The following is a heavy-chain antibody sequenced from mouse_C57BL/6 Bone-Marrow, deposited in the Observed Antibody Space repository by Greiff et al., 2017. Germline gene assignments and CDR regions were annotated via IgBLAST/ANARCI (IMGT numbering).Heavy chain of an antibody. Sequence: VQLQQSGAELVRPGASVKLSCTASGFNIKDDYMHWVKQRPEQGLEWIGWIDPENGDTEYASKFQGKATITADTSSNTAYLQLSSLASEDTAGDYCTTGVHYWCQGTTITVTS. CDR3: TTGVHY. CDR2: IDPENGDT. CDR1: GFNIKDDY. J-gene: IGHJ2*01. V-gene: IGHV14-4*01.